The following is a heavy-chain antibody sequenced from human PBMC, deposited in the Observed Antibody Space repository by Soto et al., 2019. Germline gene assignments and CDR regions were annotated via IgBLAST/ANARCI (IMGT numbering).Heavy chain of an antibody. J-gene: IGHJ5*02. CDR3: ARSPKQWLGSWFDP. CDR2: INHSGST. Sequence: SETLSLTCAVYGGSFSGYYWSWIRQPPGKGLEWIGEINHSGSTNYNPSLKSRVTISVDTSKNQFSLKLSSVTAADTAVYYCARSPKQWLGSWFDPWGQGTLVTVSS. D-gene: IGHD6-19*01. V-gene: IGHV4-34*01. CDR1: GGSFSGYY.